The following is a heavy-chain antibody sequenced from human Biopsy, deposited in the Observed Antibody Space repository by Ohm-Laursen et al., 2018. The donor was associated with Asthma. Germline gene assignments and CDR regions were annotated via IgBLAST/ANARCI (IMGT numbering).Heavy chain of an antibody. V-gene: IGHV4-34*12. J-gene: IGHJ6*02. CDR1: RGSLRVYV. CDR2: IFHLGNA. CDR3: AKIYDRLVLYGMDV. Sequence: GTLSLAWGVYRGSLRVYVWSWIRQPPGKGLEGIGEIFHLGNANYNPSLKSRVTISVDKSKNQFSPKLTSVAAADTAVYYCAKIYDRLVLYGMDVWGQGTTVTVSS. D-gene: IGHD6-19*01.